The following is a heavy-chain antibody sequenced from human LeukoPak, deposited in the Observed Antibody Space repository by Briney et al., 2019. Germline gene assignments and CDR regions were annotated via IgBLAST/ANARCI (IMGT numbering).Heavy chain of an antibody. Sequence: SETLSLTCTVSGGYITSYYWSWIRQSPGKGLEWFGYISHSGNTNYNPSLESRVTISVDTSKNQFSLKLRSVTAADTAVYYCARVADYTVVQLNDAFDVWGQGTLVTVSS. CDR2: ISHSGNT. V-gene: IGHV4-59*01. CDR1: GGYITSYY. D-gene: IGHD4-23*01. J-gene: IGHJ3*01. CDR3: ARVADYTVVQLNDAFDV.